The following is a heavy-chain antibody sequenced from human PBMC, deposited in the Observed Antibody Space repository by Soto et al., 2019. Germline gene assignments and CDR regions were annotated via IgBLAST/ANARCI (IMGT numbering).Heavy chain of an antibody. CDR2: IYYSGST. V-gene: IGHV4-59*08. CDR1: GGSLSSYD. D-gene: IGHD4-17*01. Sequence: SETLSLTCTVSGGSLSSYDWSWIRQPPGKGLEWIGYIYYSGSTNYNPSLKSRVTISVDTSKNQFSLKLSSVTAADTAVYYCARWGPHTVQHYYYYYYMDVWGKGTTVTVSS. CDR3: ARWGPHTVQHYYYYYYMDV. J-gene: IGHJ6*03.